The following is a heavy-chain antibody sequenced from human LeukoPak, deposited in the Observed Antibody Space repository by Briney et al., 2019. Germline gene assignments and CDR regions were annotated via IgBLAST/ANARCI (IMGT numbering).Heavy chain of an antibody. D-gene: IGHD3-10*01. CDR2: INHSGST. CDR1: GGSFSGYY. V-gene: IGHV4-34*01. J-gene: IGHJ4*02. Sequence: SETLSLTCAVYGGSFSGYYWSWIRQPPGKGLEWIGEINHSGSTNYNPSLKSRVTISVDTSKNQFSLKLSSVTAADTAVYYCARVCPLGRRGRTYYYGSGSYYNVQENDKNPYYFDYWGQGTPVTVSS. CDR3: ARVCPLGRRGRTYYYGSGSYYNVQENDKNPYYFDY.